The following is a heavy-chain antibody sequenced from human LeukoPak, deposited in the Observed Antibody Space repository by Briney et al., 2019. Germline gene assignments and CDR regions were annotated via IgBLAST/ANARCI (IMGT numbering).Heavy chain of an antibody. Sequence: ASVKVSCKASGYTFTSYAMNWVRQAPGQGPGWMGWINTNTGNPTYAQGLTGRFVFSLDTSVSTAYLQISSLKAEDTAVYYCARRGYSYGYCWFDTRGQGNLVTVSS. CDR1: GYTFTSYA. J-gene: IGHJ5*02. CDR3: ARRGYSYGYCWFDT. D-gene: IGHD5-18*01. V-gene: IGHV7-4-1*02. CDR2: INTNTGNP.